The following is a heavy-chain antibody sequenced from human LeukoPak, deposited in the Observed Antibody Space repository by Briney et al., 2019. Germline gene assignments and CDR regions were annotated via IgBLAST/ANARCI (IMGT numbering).Heavy chain of an antibody. CDR2: ISSSSSYI. CDR3: ARAKLDIVVVVAATPDY. J-gene: IGHJ4*02. V-gene: IGHV3-21*01. CDR1: GFTFSSYS. Sequence: GGSLRLSRAASGFTFSSYSMNWVRQAPGKGLEWVSSISSSSSYIYYADSVKGRFTISRDNAKNSLYLQMNSLRAEDTAVYYCARAKLDIVVVVAATPDYWGQGTLVTVSS. D-gene: IGHD2-15*01.